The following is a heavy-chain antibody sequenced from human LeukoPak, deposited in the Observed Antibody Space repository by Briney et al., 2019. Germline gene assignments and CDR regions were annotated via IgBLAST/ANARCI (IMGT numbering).Heavy chain of an antibody. J-gene: IGHJ5*02. V-gene: IGHV1-69*13. Sequence: EASVKVSCKASGYTFTRYPMNWVRQAPGQGLEWMGGLSPVLATYAQKFQGRVTITADESTDTIYMELGSLTSEDTATYFCARDREISARPGGWFDPWGQGTLVTVSS. D-gene: IGHD6-6*01. CDR2: LSPVLA. CDR3: ARDREISARPGGWFDP. CDR1: GYTFTRYP.